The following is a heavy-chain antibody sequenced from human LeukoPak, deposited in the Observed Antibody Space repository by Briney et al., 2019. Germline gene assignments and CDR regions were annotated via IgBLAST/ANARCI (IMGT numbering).Heavy chain of an antibody. V-gene: IGHV4-39*01. CDR1: GGSTNTTTQY. Sequence: SETLSLTCTVSGGSTNTTTQYWDWIRQPPGKGLEWIGVIDYSGNTYFNPSLKSRVTMSVDTSKNQFSLKVSSVTAADTAVYYCARRIAPAGFHWCDPWGQGILVTVSS. D-gene: IGHD6-13*01. CDR3: ARRIAPAGFHWCDP. CDR2: IDYSGNT. J-gene: IGHJ5*02.